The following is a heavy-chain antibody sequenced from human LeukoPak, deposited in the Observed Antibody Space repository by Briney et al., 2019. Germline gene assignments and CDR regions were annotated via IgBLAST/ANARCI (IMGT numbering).Heavy chain of an antibody. J-gene: IGHJ4*02. D-gene: IGHD4-11*01. V-gene: IGHV3-74*01. CDR2: IKSDGSST. CDR1: GFTFNNYW. Sequence: GGSLRLSCAASGFTFNNYWMHWVRQAPGQGLVWVSRIKSDGSSTGYADSVKGRFTISRDNAKNTLYLQMNSLRAEDTAVYYCARGTYRTPEYWGRGTLVAVSS. CDR3: ARGTYRTPEY.